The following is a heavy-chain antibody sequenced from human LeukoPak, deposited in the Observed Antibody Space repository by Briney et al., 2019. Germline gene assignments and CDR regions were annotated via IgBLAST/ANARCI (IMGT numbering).Heavy chain of an antibody. J-gene: IGHJ4*02. D-gene: IGHD3-22*01. CDR3: ARESPDYYDSNFDY. CDR2: IKQDGSEK. V-gene: IGHV3-7*03. CDR1: GFTFSSYW. Sequence: GGSLRLSCAASGFTFSSYWMSWVRQAPGKGLEWVANIKQDGSEKYYVDPVKGRFTISRDNAKNSLYLQMNSLRAEDTAVYYCARESPDYYDSNFDYWGQGTLVNVSS.